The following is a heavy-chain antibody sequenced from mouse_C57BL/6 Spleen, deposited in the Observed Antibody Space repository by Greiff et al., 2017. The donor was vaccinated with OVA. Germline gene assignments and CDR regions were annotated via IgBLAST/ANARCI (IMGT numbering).Heavy chain of an antibody. CDR2: ISPGDGDT. D-gene: IGHD4-1*01. Sequence: QVQLKESGAELVKPGASVKISCKASGYAFRSYWMNWVKQRPGRGLAWIGQISPGDGDTNYNGKFKGKATLTADKSSSTAYMQRSSLTSEDSAVYFCARTNWDVVDYWGQGTTLTVSS. V-gene: IGHV1-80*01. CDR3: ARTNWDVVDY. CDR1: GYAFRSYW. J-gene: IGHJ2*01.